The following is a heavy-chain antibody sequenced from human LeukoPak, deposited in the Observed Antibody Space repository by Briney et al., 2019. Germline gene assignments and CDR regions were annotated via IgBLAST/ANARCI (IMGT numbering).Heavy chain of an antibody. Sequence: SETLSLTCTVSGGSISSYYWSWIRQPPGKGLEWIGYIYCSGSTNYKPSLESRVTISVETSKNQFSLKLRSVTAADTAVYYCARVTGYMIEDYFDYWGQGTLVTVSS. CDR2: IYCSGST. CDR1: GGSISSYY. J-gene: IGHJ4*02. D-gene: IGHD3-22*01. CDR3: ARVTGYMIEDYFDY. V-gene: IGHV4-59*01.